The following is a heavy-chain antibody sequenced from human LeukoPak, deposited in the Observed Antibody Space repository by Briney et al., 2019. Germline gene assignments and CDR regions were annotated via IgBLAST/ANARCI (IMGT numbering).Heavy chain of an antibody. CDR3: ARGEDSSSWYDY. CDR2: IYYSGST. CDR1: GGSISSYY. V-gene: IGHV4-59*01. J-gene: IGHJ4*02. D-gene: IGHD6-13*01. Sequence: KTSETLSLTRTVSGGSISSYYWSWIRQPPGKGLEWIGYIYYSGSTNYNPSLKSRVTISVDTSKNQFSLKLSSVTAADTAVYYCARGEDSSSWYDYWGQGTLVTVSS.